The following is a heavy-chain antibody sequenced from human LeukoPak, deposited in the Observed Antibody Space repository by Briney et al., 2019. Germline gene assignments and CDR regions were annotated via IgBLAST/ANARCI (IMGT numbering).Heavy chain of an antibody. V-gene: IGHV1-2*02. CDR3: ASEGIAVAAPFDY. CDR2: INPNSGGT. J-gene: IGHJ4*02. D-gene: IGHD6-19*01. CDR1: GYTFTGYY. Sequence: ASVTVSFKASGYTFTGYYMHWVRQAPGQGLEWMGWINPNSGGTNYAQKFQGRVTMTRDTSISTAYMELSRLRSDDTAVYYCASEGIAVAAPFDYWGQGTLVTVSS.